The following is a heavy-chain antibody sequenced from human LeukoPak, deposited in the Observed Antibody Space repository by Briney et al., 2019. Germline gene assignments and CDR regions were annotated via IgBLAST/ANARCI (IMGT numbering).Heavy chain of an antibody. Sequence: GGSLRLSCAASGFTFNSYAMSWVRQAPGKGLEWVSAISGSGGSTYYADSVKGRFTISRDNSKNTLYLQMNSLRAEDTAVYYCAKGRGITIFGSFFDYWGQGTLVTVSS. CDR1: GFTFNSYA. D-gene: IGHD3-3*01. J-gene: IGHJ4*02. V-gene: IGHV3-23*01. CDR3: AKGRGITIFGSFFDY. CDR2: ISGSGGST.